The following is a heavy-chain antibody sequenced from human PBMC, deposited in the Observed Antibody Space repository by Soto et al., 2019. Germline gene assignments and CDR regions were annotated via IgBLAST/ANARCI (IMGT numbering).Heavy chain of an antibody. CDR2: IVPIYRTA. V-gene: IGHV1-69*01. J-gene: IGHJ4*02. D-gene: IGHD6-13*01. CDR1: GGTFSSYR. CDR3: ARDSGAKLSSS. Sequence: QVQLVQSGPEVKKPGSSVKVSCKASGGTFSSYRINWVRQAPGQGLEWVGGIVPIYRTADYAQKFQGRVTSTADESARTAYMELRSLKSQDTAVYYCARDSGAKLSSSWGQGTLVTVSS.